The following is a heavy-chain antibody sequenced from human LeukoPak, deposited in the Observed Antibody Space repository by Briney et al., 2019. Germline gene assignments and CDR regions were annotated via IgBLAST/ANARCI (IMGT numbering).Heavy chain of an antibody. CDR3: ARDRGPMSSGSYYGYHPYYYYYMDV. V-gene: IGHV3-74*01. D-gene: IGHD3-10*01. CDR2: INTDGSST. Sequence: GGSLRLSCAASGFTFSSYWMHWVRQAPGKGLVWVSRINTDGSSTSYADSVKGRFTISRDNAKNTLYLQMNSLRAEDTAVYYCARDRGPMSSGSYYGYHPYYYYYMDVWGKGTTVTVSS. CDR1: GFTFSSYW. J-gene: IGHJ6*03.